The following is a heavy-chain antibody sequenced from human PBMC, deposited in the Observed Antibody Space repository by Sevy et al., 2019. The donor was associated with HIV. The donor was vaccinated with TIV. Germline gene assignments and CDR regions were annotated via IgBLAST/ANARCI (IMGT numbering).Heavy chain of an antibody. Sequence: GGSLRLSCAASGFTFINYGMYWVRQAPGKGLEWVAFVSSDESNKYYVESVKGRLTISRDNSNNTWDLQMNSLRPDDRAVYYGARDAQRLPLGELSRIPSARGGMDVWGQGTAVTVSS. CDR1: GFTFINYG. CDR3: ARDAQRLPLGELSRIPSARGGMDV. CDR2: VSSDESNK. D-gene: IGHD3-16*02. V-gene: IGHV3-33*07. J-gene: IGHJ6*02.